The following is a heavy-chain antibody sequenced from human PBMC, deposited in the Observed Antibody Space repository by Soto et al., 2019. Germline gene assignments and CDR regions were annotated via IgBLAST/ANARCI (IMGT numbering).Heavy chain of an antibody. CDR1: GSTFSSYG. D-gene: IGHD2-21*02. J-gene: IGHJ6*02. CDR2: ISYDGSSK. Sequence: QVQLVESGGGVVQPGGSLRLSCAASGSTFSSYGMHWVRQAPGKGLDWVALISYDGSSKYYGDSVKGRFTISRDNSKNTLYLQMNSLRAEDTAVYYCAKDSCGGDCYWYYGMDVWGQGTTVTVSS. V-gene: IGHV3-30*18. CDR3: AKDSCGGDCYWYYGMDV.